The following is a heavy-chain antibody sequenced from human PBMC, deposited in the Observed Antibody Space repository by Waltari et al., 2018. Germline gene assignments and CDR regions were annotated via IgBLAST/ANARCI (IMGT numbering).Heavy chain of an antibody. Sequence: QVQLQESGPGLVKPSETLSLNCTVSGGSISSNYWSWIRQPPGKGLEWIGYIYYSGSTNYTPSLKSRVTLSINTSKNQFSLKLTSVTAADTAVYYCASLGRYTWNYYAFDVWGQGTKVTVSS. CDR3: ASLGRYTWNYYAFDV. CDR2: IYYSGST. D-gene: IGHD1-7*01. V-gene: IGHV4-59*01. CDR1: GGSISSNY. J-gene: IGHJ3*01.